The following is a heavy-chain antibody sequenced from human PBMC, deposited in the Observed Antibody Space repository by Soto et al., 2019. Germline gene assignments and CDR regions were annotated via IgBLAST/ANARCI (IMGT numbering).Heavy chain of an antibody. CDR1: GFTFSSYA. Sequence: GGSLRLSCAASGFTFSSYAMHWVRQAPGKGLEWVAVISYDGSNKYYADSVKGRFTISRDNSKNTLYLQMNSLRAEDTAVYYCARERYYYGSGSYWHGMDVWGQGTTVTVSS. CDR3: ARERYYYGSGSYWHGMDV. CDR2: ISYDGSNK. D-gene: IGHD3-10*01. V-gene: IGHV3-30-3*01. J-gene: IGHJ6*02.